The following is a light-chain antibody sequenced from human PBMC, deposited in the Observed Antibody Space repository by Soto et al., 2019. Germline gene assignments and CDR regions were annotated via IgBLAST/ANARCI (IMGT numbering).Light chain of an antibody. CDR3: QQADSFPVT. V-gene: IGKV1D-12*01. Sequence: DIQMTQSPSSVSASVGDRVTITCRASHDIRSWLAWFQQKPGKAPKLLIYAASSLQTGVPSRFSGSGSGTAFTHTITSLQSEDFATYYCQQADSFPVTFGQGIKLEI. CDR2: AAS. CDR1: HDIRSW. J-gene: IGKJ2*01.